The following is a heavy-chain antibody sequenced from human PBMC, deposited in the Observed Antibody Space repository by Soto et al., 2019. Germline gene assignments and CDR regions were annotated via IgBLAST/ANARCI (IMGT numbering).Heavy chain of an antibody. CDR1: GFTFSSYA. Sequence: EVQLLESGGGLVQPGGSLRLSCAASGFTFSSYAMSWVRQAPGKGLEWVSVISGSGGRTYYADSVKGRFTISRDNSKNTLWLQMNSLRAEDTAEYYCAKRAYDFWSGGYFDLWGRGTLVTVSS. CDR3: AKRAYDFWSGGYFDL. CDR2: ISGSGGRT. J-gene: IGHJ2*01. D-gene: IGHD3-3*01. V-gene: IGHV3-23*01.